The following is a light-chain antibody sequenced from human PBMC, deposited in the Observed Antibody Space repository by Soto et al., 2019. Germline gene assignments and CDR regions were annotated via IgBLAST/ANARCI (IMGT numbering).Light chain of an antibody. CDR3: QHSTTWT. V-gene: IGKV1-39*01. CDR2: AAS. CDR1: QNIRTY. Sequence: DIQMTQSPYSLSASVGDSVTITCRASQNIRTYLNWYQQKPGKAPKLLIYAASSLQSGVPSRFSGSGSETDFTLTISSLQPEDFATYSCQHSTTWTFGQGTKVDIK. J-gene: IGKJ1*01.